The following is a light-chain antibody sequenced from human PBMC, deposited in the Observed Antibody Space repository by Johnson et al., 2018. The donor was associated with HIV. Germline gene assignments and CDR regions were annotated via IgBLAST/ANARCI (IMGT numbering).Light chain of an antibody. CDR1: SSNIGNNY. CDR2: DNN. V-gene: IGLV1-51*01. CDR3: GTWDSSLSAYV. J-gene: IGLJ1*01. Sequence: QSVLTQPPSVSAAPGQKVTISCSGSSSNIGNNYVSWYQQLPGTAPKLLIYDNNKGPSGTPDRISGSKSGTSATLGITGLQTGDEADYYCGTWDSSLSAYVFGTGTKVTVL.